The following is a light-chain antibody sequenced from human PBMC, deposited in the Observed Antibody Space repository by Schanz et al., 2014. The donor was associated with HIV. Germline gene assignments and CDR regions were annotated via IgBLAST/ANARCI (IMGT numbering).Light chain of an antibody. J-gene: IGKJ1*01. Sequence: EVVMTQSPATLSVSPGERATLSCRASQTLSNNLGSSNFAWYQQKPGQAPRLLIYGASSRATGIPDRFSGSGSGSTFTLIISRLEPADAAVYYCQQYGGSPTFGQGTKVEIK. CDR3: QQYGGSPT. CDR1: QTLSNNLGSSN. CDR2: GAS. V-gene: IGKV3-20*01.